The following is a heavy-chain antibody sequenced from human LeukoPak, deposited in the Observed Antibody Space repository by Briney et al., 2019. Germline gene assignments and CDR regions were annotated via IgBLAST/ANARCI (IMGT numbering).Heavy chain of an antibody. J-gene: IGHJ3*02. CDR2: ISSSSSTI. D-gene: IGHD3-10*01. V-gene: IGHV3-48*04. Sequence: GALRLSCAASGFTFSSYSMNWVRQAPGKGLEWVSYISSSSSTIYNADSVKGRFTISRDNAKNSLYLQMNSLRAEDTAVYYCARDSVSLDGGSGPPAGAFDIWGQGTMVTVSS. CDR3: ARDSVSLDGGSGPPAGAFDI. CDR1: GFTFSSYS.